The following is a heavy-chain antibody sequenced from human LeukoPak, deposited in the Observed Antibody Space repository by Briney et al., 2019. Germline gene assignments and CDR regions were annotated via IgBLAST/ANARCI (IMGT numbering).Heavy chain of an antibody. CDR2: IWYGGSNK. CDR3: AKEGVGGYSSSFFDY. D-gene: IGHD6-6*01. V-gene: IGHV3-30*02. CDR1: GFTFSSYG. Sequence: PGGSLRLSCAASGFTFSSYGMHWVRQAPGKGLEWVAVIWYGGSNKYYADSVKGRFTISRDNSKNTLYLQMNSLRAEDTAVYYCAKEGVGGYSSSFFDYWGQGTLVTVS. J-gene: IGHJ4*02.